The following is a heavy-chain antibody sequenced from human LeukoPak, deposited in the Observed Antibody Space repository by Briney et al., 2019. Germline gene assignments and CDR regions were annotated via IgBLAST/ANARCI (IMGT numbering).Heavy chain of an antibody. Sequence: GGSLRLSCAASGFTLTTYWMSWVRQAPGKGLEWVANIKQDGTEKYYVHSVKGRFTMSRDNADNSLYLQMNSLRAEDTAVYYCARVYRSSSGYCFDYWGQGTLVTVPS. CDR1: GFTLTTYW. CDR2: IKQDGTEK. J-gene: IGHJ4*02. CDR3: ARVYRSSSGYCFDY. D-gene: IGHD6-6*01. V-gene: IGHV3-7*01.